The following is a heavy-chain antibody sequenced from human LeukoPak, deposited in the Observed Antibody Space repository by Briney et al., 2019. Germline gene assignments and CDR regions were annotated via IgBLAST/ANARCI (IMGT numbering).Heavy chain of an antibody. CDR2: ISGGGDST. D-gene: IGHD3-10*01. J-gene: IGHJ4*02. CDR3: AKDRVVRGVMGRFDY. CDR1: GFTFNNYA. V-gene: IGHV3-23*01. Sequence: GGSLRLSCAASGFTFNNYAMTWVRQAPGKGLEWVSAISGGGDSTYYADSVKGRFTISRDNSKNTLYLQMNSLRAEDTAVYYCAKDRVVRGVMGRFDYWGQGTLVTVSS.